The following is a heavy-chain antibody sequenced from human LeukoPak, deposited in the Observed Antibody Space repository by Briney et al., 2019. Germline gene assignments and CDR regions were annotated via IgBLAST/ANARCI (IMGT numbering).Heavy chain of an antibody. J-gene: IGHJ4*02. Sequence: GGSLRLSCAASGFTFSSYGMSWVRQAPGKGLEWVSAISGSGGSTYYADSVKGRFTISRDNSKNTLYLQMNSLRAEDTAVYYCAKKYDILTGPFDYWGQGTLVTVSS. CDR2: ISGSGGST. CDR1: GFTFSSYG. CDR3: AKKYDILTGPFDY. V-gene: IGHV3-23*01. D-gene: IGHD3-9*01.